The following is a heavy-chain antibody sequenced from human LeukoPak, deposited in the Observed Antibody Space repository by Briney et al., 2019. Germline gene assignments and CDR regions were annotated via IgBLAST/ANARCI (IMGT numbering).Heavy chain of an antibody. J-gene: IGHJ6*03. D-gene: IGHD6-13*01. CDR2: IYYSGST. CDR3: AREPSSWYYYYYYMDV. Sequence: SETLSLTCTVSGGSISSSSYYWGWIRQPPGKGLEWIGSIYYSGSTYYNPSLKSRVTISVDTSKNQFSLKLSSVTAADTAVYYCAREPSSWYYYYYYMDVWGKGTTVTVSS. V-gene: IGHV4-39*07. CDR1: GGSISSSSYY.